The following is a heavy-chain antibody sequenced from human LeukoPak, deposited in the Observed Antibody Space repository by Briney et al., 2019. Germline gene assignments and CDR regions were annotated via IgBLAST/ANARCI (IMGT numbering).Heavy chain of an antibody. CDR2: IKEDGSEI. CDR1: AFTFSSYW. Sequence: GGSLRLSCEASAFTFSSYWMSWVRQAPGKGLEWVANIKEDGSEINYVDSVKGRFTIARDNAKNSLFLQMNSLIVEDTAVYYCARDRGYSSFAYWGQGHLVTVSS. D-gene: IGHD4-23*01. CDR3: ARDRGYSSFAY. J-gene: IGHJ4*02. V-gene: IGHV3-7*01.